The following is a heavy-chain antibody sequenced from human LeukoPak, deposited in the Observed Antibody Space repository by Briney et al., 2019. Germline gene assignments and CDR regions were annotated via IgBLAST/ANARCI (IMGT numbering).Heavy chain of an antibody. V-gene: IGHV4-4*07. CDR1: GGSISSYY. CDR3: VRDLEGYCSGGSCYSYYYYMDV. Sequence: SETLSLTCTVSGGSISSYYWSWIRQPAGKGLEWIGRIYTSGSTNYNPSLKSRVTMSVDTSKNQFSLKLSSVTAADTAVYYCVRDLEGYCSGGSCYSYYYYMDVWGKGTTVTISS. J-gene: IGHJ6*03. CDR2: IYTSGST. D-gene: IGHD2-15*01.